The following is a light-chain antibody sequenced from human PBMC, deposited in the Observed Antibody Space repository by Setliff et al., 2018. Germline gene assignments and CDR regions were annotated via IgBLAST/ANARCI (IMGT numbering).Light chain of an antibody. Sequence: QSALAQPASVSGSPGQSITISCTGTRNDIGGYDYVSWYQQHPGKAPKLLVYGVSDRPSGISNRFSGSKSGNTASLTISGLQAEDEADYYRNSYSSSSAPHFVFGTGTKVTVL. CDR2: GVS. CDR3: NSYSSSSAPHFV. CDR1: RNDIGGYDY. J-gene: IGLJ1*01. V-gene: IGLV2-14*03.